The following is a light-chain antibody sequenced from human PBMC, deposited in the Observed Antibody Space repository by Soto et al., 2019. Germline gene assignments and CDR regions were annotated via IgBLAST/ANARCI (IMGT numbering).Light chain of an antibody. J-gene: IGKJ4*01. CDR2: DAS. CDR1: QSVRSNY. CDR3: QQYGSSPLT. V-gene: IGKV3-20*01. Sequence: EIVLTQSPGTLSLSPGERATLSCRASQSVRSNYLAWYQQKPGQAPRFLIYDASSRATGIPDRFSGSGSGTDFTLTISRLEPEDFAVYYCQQYGSSPLTFGAGTKVDIK.